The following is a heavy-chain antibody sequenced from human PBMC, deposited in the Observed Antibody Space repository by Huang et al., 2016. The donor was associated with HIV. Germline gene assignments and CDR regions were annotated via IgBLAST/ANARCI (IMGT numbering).Heavy chain of an antibody. CDR1: GGSFSGYY. D-gene: IGHD1-1*01. CDR2: INHSGSP. J-gene: IGHJ3*02. Sequence: QVQLQQWGAGLLKPSETLSLTCAVYGGSFSGYYWSWIRQSPGKGLEWIGEINHSGSPNYHPSLTSRLTISVDTSKNQFSLKLSSVTAADTAVYYCARERMMSWLDDHDAFDIWGQGTMVTVSS. V-gene: IGHV4-34*01. CDR3: ARERMMSWLDDHDAFDI.